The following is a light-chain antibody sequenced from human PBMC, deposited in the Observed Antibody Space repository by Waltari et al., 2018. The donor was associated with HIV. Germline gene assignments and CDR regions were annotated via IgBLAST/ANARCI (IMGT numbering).Light chain of an antibody. CDR1: PSNIGNNS. Sequence: QSVLTQPPSASGTPGQRVTISCSGSPSNIGNNSVNWYQQFPGSAPKLPLYSNSQRPLGVPDRLSGSNSGSSGSLAISGPQAGDEAHYYCASWDDTLGVVFGGGTTLTVL. CDR3: ASWDDTLGVV. V-gene: IGLV1-44*01. J-gene: IGLJ2*01. CDR2: SNS.